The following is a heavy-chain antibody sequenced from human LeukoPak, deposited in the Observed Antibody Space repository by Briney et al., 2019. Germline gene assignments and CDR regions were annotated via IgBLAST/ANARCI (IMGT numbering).Heavy chain of an antibody. CDR2: VDPEDGET. Sequence: ASVKISCKASGYMFTDYYMHWVHQAPGKGLEWMGLVDPEDGETIYAEKFQRRVTITADTSTDTAYMELSSLRSEDTAVYYCATVRGYCSGGSCCSTALDIWGQGTMVTVSS. V-gene: IGHV1-69-2*01. J-gene: IGHJ3*02. CDR1: GYMFTDYY. CDR3: ATVRGYCSGGSCCSTALDI. D-gene: IGHD2-15*01.